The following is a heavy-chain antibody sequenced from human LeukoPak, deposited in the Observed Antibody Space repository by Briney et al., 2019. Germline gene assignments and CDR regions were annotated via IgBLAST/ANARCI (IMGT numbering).Heavy chain of an antibody. V-gene: IGHV3-30*02. CDR2: IRYDGSNK. CDR1: GFTFSSYG. J-gene: IGHJ2*01. CDR3: ARDRSSSWYNPWYFDL. Sequence: PGGSLRLSCAASGFTFSSYGMHWVRQAPGKGLEWVAFIRYDGSNKYYADSVKGRFTISRDNSKNPLYLQMDSLRAEDTAVYYCARDRSSSWYNPWYFDLWGRGTLVTVSS. D-gene: IGHD6-13*01.